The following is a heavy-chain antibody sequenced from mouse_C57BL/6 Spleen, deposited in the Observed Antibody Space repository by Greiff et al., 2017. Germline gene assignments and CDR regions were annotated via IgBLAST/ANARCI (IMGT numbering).Heavy chain of an antibody. CDR2: IYPGGGYT. Sequence: QVQLQQSGAELVRPGTSVKMSCKASGYTFTNYWIGWAKQRPGHGLEWIGDIYPGGGYTNYNEKFKGKATLTADKSSSTAYMQFSSLTSEDSAIXYCARACDYDDCAMDYWGQGTSVTVSS. D-gene: IGHD2-4*01. CDR1: GYTFTNYW. CDR3: ARACDYDDCAMDY. V-gene: IGHV1-63*01. J-gene: IGHJ4*01.